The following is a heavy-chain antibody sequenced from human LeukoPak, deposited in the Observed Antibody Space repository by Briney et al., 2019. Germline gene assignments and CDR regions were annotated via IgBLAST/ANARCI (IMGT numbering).Heavy chain of an antibody. V-gene: IGHV4-59*12. CDR1: GGSISSYY. CDR2: IYYSGST. Sequence: PSETLSLTCTVSGGSISSYYWSWIRQPPGKGLEWIGYIYYSGSTNYNPSLKSRVTISVDTSKNQFSLKLSSVTAADTAVYYCARGPSYCGGDCHSTYYFDYWGQGTLVTVSS. CDR3: ARGPSYCGGDCHSTYYFDY. D-gene: IGHD2-21*02. J-gene: IGHJ4*02.